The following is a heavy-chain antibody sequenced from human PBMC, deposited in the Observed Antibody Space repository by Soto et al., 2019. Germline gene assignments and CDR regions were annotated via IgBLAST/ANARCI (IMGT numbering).Heavy chain of an antibody. J-gene: IGHJ4*02. D-gene: IGHD3-16*01. CDR3: AREGGVMYYFDY. Sequence: VQLVESGGGLVKPGGSLRLSCAASGFTFSSYSMNWVRQAPGKGLEWVSSISSSSSYIYYADSVKGRFTISRDNAKNSLYLQMNSLRAEDTAVYYCAREGGVMYYFDYWGQGTLVTVSS. CDR2: ISSSSSYI. CDR1: GFTFSSYS. V-gene: IGHV3-21*01.